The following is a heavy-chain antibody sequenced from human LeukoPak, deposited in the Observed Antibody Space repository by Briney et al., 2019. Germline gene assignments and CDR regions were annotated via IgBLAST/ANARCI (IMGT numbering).Heavy chain of an antibody. CDR2: ISGSGGST. CDR3: VKGGDPQLGYFDY. V-gene: IGHV3-23*01. D-gene: IGHD2-21*02. J-gene: IGHJ4*02. Sequence: GGSLRLSCTASGFTFGDYAMIWFRQAPGKGLEWVSAISGSGGSTYYADSVKGRFTISRDNSKNTLYLQMNSLRAEDTAVYYCVKGGDPQLGYFDYWGQGTLVTVSS. CDR1: GFTFGDYA.